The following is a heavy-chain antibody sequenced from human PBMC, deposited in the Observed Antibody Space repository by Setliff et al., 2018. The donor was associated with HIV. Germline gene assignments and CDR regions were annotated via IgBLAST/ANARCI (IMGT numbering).Heavy chain of an antibody. J-gene: IGHJ5*02. CDR3: ARDRSSGWSKDWFDT. Sequence: PSETLSLTCTVSGGSISSGDYYWSWIRQPPGKGLEWIASIYQSGSTYYNPSLKSRVTISVDTSKNQFSLRLTSVTAADTAMYHCARDRSSGWSKDWFDTWGQGILVTVSS. V-gene: IGHV4-39*07. CDR1: GGSISSGDYY. D-gene: IGHD6-19*01. CDR2: IYQSGST.